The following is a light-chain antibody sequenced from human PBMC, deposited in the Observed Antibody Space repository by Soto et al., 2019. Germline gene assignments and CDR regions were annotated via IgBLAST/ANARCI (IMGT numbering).Light chain of an antibody. J-gene: IGKJ1*01. V-gene: IGKV1-5*03. CDR3: QQYNSYPWT. CDR1: QSISSW. Sequence: DLQMTQSPSTLSASVGDRVTITCLASQSISSWLAWYQQKPGKAPKLLIYKASSLESGVPSRFSGSGSGTEFTLTISSLQPDDFATYYCQQYNSYPWTFGQGTKVDIK. CDR2: KAS.